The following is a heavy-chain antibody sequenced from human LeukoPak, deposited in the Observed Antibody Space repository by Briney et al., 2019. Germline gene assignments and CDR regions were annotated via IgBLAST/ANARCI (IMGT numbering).Heavy chain of an antibody. CDR2: IGTSGDT. Sequence: PGGSLRLSCAASGFTFSSYDMHWVRQATGKGLEWVSAIGTSGDTYYPGSVKGRFTISRENAKTSLYLQMNSLRAGDTAVYYCARVSGASYMDVWGKGTTVTVSS. CDR1: GFTFSSYD. V-gene: IGHV3-13*01. J-gene: IGHJ6*03. CDR3: ARVSGASYMDV.